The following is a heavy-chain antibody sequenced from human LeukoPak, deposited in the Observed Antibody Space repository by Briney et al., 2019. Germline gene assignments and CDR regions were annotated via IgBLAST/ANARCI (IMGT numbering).Heavy chain of an antibody. CDR1: GYTFTSYD. J-gene: IGHJ4*02. Sequence: EASVKVSCKASGYTFTSYDINWVRQATGQGLEWMGWMNPNSGNTGYAQKFQGRVTMTRNISISTAYMELSSLRSEDTAMYYCARDGYYDSSGYPLGWGQGTLVTVSS. V-gene: IGHV1-8*01. CDR2: MNPNSGNT. D-gene: IGHD3-22*01. CDR3: ARDGYYDSSGYPLG.